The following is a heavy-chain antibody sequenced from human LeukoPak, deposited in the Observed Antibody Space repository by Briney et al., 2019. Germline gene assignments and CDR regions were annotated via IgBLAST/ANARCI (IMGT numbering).Heavy chain of an antibody. Sequence: PGGSLRLSCAASGFTFSSYWMLWVRQAPGKGLVWVSRISGDGSSTNYADSVKGRFTILRDNAKNTLYLQMNSLRAEDTAVYYCAKDNAYRSSWYAFDIWGQGTMVTVSS. CDR2: ISGDGSST. D-gene: IGHD6-13*01. J-gene: IGHJ3*02. CDR1: GFTFSSYW. CDR3: AKDNAYRSSWYAFDI. V-gene: IGHV3-74*01.